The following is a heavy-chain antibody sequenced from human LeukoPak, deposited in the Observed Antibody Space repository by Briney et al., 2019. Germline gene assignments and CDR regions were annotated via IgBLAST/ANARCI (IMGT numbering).Heavy chain of an antibody. CDR3: ARGYYDSSGYYSEI. Sequence: SETLSLTCTVSGGSISSYYWSWIRQSPGKGLEWIGYIYYSGNTNYNPSLKSRVTISVDTSKNQFSLKLSSVTAAGTAVYYCARGYYDSSGYYSEIWGQGTMVTVSS. J-gene: IGHJ3*02. D-gene: IGHD3-22*01. CDR1: GGSISSYY. V-gene: IGHV4-59*12. CDR2: IYYSGNT.